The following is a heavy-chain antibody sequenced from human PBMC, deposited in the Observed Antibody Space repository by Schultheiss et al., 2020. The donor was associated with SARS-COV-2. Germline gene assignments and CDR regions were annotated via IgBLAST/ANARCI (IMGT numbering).Heavy chain of an antibody. CDR3: ARLGGDSNYYYYGMDV. V-gene: IGHV4-39*07. CDR2: IYYSGST. J-gene: IGHJ6*02. CDR1: GGSISSSSYY. Sequence: SQTLSLTCTVSGGSISSSSYYWGWIRQHPGKGLEWIGYIYYSGSTYYNPSLKSRVTISVDRSKNQFSLKLSSVTAADTAVYYCARLGGDSNYYYYGMDVWGQGTTVTVSS. D-gene: IGHD4-17*01.